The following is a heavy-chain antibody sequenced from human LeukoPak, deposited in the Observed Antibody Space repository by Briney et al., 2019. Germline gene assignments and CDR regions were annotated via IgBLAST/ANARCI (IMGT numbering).Heavy chain of an antibody. Sequence: SETLSLTCTVSGGSVSSGSYYWSWIRQPPGKGLEWIGHIYYSGSTNYNPSLKSRVTISVDTSKNQFSLKLSSVTAADTAVYYCARGSQYSSSWYAKRYYYYYGMDVWGQGTTVTVSS. V-gene: IGHV4-61*01. CDR2: IYYSGST. CDR1: GGSVSSGSYY. CDR3: ARGSQYSSSWYAKRYYYYYGMDV. D-gene: IGHD6-13*01. J-gene: IGHJ6*02.